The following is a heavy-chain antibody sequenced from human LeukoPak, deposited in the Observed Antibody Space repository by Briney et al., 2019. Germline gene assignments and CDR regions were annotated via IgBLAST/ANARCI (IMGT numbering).Heavy chain of an antibody. Sequence: ASVKVSCKASGYTFTSYGISWVRQAPGQGLEWMGWISAYNGNTNYAQKLQGRVTMTTDTSTSTAYMELRSLRSHDTAVYYCARGVYDYVWGSYRYQDYWGQGTLVTVSS. D-gene: IGHD3-16*02. CDR3: ARGVYDYVWGSYRYQDY. CDR2: ISAYNGNT. J-gene: IGHJ4*02. V-gene: IGHV1-18*01. CDR1: GYTFTSYG.